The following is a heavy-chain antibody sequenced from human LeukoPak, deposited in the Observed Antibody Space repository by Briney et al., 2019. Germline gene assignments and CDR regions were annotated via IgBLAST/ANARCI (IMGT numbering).Heavy chain of an antibody. CDR3: ARFGPDAFDI. V-gene: IGHV3-13*01. J-gene: IGHJ3*02. D-gene: IGHD3-16*01. CDR1: GFTFSDYD. CDR2: IGTVGDT. Sequence: SGGSLRLSCAASGFTFSDYDMHWVRQVTGRGLEWVSTIGTVGDTYYRDSVKGRFTISRKNANNSLYLQMNSLRGGDTAVYYCARFGPDAFDIWGPGTMVTVSS.